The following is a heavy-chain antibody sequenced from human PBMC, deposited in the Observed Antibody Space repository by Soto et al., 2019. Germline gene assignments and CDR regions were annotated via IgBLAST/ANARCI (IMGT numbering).Heavy chain of an antibody. CDR3: ARPRGPRGYDLIDY. CDR1: GFPSSDYS. J-gene: IGHJ4*02. V-gene: IGHV3-21*02. CDR2: ISPSSASS. Sequence: EVQLVESGGGLVSPGGPLGLACGASGFPSSDYSWNWVRQPPGKGLEWVSSISPSSASSYYADSVKGRFTISRDNAKNSLFLQMNSLRDEDTAVYYCARPRGPRGYDLIDYWGQGTLVIVSS. D-gene: IGHD5-12*01.